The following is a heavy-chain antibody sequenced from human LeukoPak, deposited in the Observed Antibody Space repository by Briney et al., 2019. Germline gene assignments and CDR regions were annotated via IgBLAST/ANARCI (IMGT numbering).Heavy chain of an antibody. Sequence: PGGSLRLSCAASGFTVSSNYMSWVRQAPGKGLEWVSVIYSGGSTYYADSVKGRFTISRDNSKNTLYLQMNSLRAEDTAVYYCARDGPGYSYGLRAFDIWGQGTMVTVSS. CDR3: ARDGPGYSYGLRAFDI. V-gene: IGHV3-53*01. CDR1: GFTVSSNY. CDR2: IYSGGST. D-gene: IGHD5-18*01. J-gene: IGHJ3*02.